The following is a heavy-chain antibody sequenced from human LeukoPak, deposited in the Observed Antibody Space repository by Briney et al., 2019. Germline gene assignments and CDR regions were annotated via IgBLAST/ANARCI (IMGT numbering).Heavy chain of an antibody. J-gene: IGHJ6*02. D-gene: IGHD3-10*01. CDR1: GFTFSSYA. CDR2: ISYDGSNK. CDR3: AESRMVRGVTLYYYYGMDV. V-gene: IGHV3-30-3*01. Sequence: GGSLRLSCAASGFTFSSYAMHWVPQAPGKGLEWVAVISYDGSNKYYADSVKGRFTISRDNSKNTLYLQMNSLRAEDTAVYYCAESRMVRGVTLYYYYGMDVWGQGTTVTVSS.